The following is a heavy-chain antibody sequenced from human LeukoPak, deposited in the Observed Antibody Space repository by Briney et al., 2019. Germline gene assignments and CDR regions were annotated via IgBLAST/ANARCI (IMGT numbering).Heavy chain of an antibody. D-gene: IGHD6-6*01. CDR2: IYYSGST. J-gene: IGHJ4*02. CDR3: ASQIDRDDAARRGVRQNFFDY. V-gene: IGHV4-39*01. CDR1: GGSISSNIYY. Sequence: SETLSLTCTVSGGSISSNIYYWGWIRQPPGKGLEWIGSIYYSGSTYYNPSLKSRVTISVDTSKNQFSLKLSSVTAADTAVYYYASQIDRDDAARRGVRQNFFDYWGQGTLVTVSS.